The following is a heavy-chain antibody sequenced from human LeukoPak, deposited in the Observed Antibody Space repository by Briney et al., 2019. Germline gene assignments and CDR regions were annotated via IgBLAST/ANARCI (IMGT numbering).Heavy chain of an antibody. D-gene: IGHD1-26*01. Sequence: GGSLRLSCVASGFTFSSHGMNWVRQAPGKGLEWVSSISITSTYIYYADSLKGRFTTSRDNAKNSLYLQMDSLRAEDTAVYYCARGENSGSYMIYWGQGTLVTVSS. CDR2: ISITSTYI. CDR1: GFTFSSHG. V-gene: IGHV3-21*01. J-gene: IGHJ4*02. CDR3: ARGENSGSYMIY.